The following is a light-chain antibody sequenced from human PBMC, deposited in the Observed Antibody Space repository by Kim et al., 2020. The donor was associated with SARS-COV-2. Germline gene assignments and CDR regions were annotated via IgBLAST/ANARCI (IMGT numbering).Light chain of an antibody. V-gene: IGLV3-19*01. CDR1: SLRTNY. Sequence: SSELTQDPAVSVALGQTVRITCQGDSLRTNYASWYQQKARQAPVLVIYGKNNRPSGIPDRFAGSSSGSTSSLTITGAQAEDEADYYCTSRDSSGNQHVFG. J-gene: IGLJ1*01. CDR2: GKN. CDR3: TSRDSSGNQHV.